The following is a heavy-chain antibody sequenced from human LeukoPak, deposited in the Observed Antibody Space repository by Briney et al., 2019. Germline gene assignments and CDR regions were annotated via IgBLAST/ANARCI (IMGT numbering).Heavy chain of an antibody. V-gene: IGHV4-59*01. Sequence: PSETLSLTCTVSGGSISSYYWSWIRQPPGKGLEWIGYIYYSGSTNYNPSLKSRVTISVDTSKNQFSLKLSSVTAADTAVYYCAIMAAPGGVVDYWGQGTLVTVSS. J-gene: IGHJ4*02. CDR2: IYYSGST. D-gene: IGHD6-13*01. CDR3: AIMAAPGGVVDY. CDR1: GGSISSYY.